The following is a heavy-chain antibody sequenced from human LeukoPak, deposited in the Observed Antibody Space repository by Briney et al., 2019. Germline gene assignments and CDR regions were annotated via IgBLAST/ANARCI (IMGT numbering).Heavy chain of an antibody. CDR3: ARDPPYCSGGSCYSGYYGMDV. J-gene: IGHJ6*04. V-gene: IGHV1-69*13. CDR1: GGTFSSYA. Sequence: ASVKVSCKASGGTFSSYAISWVRQAPGQGLEWMGGIIPIFGTANYAQKFQGRVTIAADESMSTAYMELSSLRSEDTAVYYCARDPPYCSGGSCYSGYYGMDVWGKGTTVTVSS. D-gene: IGHD2-15*01. CDR2: IIPIFGTA.